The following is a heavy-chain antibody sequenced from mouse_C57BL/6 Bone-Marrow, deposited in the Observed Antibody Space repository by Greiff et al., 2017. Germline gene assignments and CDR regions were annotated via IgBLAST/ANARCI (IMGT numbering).Heavy chain of an antibody. J-gene: IGHJ4*01. CDR3: ARSEVRWDGAMDY. Sequence: VQLQQSGPELVKPGASVKISCKASGYTFTDYYMNWVKQSHGKSLEWIGDINPNNGGTRYTQKFKGKATLTVDKSSSTAYMELRSLTSEDSAVYYCARSEVRWDGAMDYWGQGTSVTVSS. V-gene: IGHV1-26*01. CDR1: GYTFTDYY. D-gene: IGHD4-1*01. CDR2: INPNNGGT.